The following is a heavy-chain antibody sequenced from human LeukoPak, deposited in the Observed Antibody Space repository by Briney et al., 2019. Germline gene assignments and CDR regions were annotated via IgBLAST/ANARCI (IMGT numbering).Heavy chain of an antibody. CDR1: GGSISSYY. CDR2: IYYSGST. Sequence: SETPSLTCTVSGGSISSYYWSWIRQPPGKGLEWIGYIYYSGSTNYNPSLKSRVTISVDTSKNQFSLKLSSVTAADTAVYYCARRDDYGDYVFDYWGQGTLVTVSS. J-gene: IGHJ4*02. V-gene: IGHV4-59*01. CDR3: ARRDDYGDYVFDY. D-gene: IGHD4-17*01.